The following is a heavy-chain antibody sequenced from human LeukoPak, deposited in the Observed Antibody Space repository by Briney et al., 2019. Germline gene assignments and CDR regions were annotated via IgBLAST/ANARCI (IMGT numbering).Heavy chain of an antibody. CDR2: ISGSGGST. J-gene: IGHJ6*02. CDR1: GFTFSSYA. Sequence: GGSLRLSCAAFGFTFSSYAINWVRQAPGKGLEWVSAISGSGGSTYYADSVKGRFTISRDNSKNTLYLQMNSLRAEDTAVYYCAKSIAARPLYYYGMDVWGQGTTVTVSS. V-gene: IGHV3-23*01. D-gene: IGHD6-6*01. CDR3: AKSIAARPLYYYGMDV.